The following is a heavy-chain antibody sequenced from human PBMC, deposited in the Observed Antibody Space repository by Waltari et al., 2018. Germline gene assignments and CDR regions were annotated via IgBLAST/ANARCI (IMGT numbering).Heavy chain of an antibody. Sequence: VQLLESGGGLVQPGGSLRLSCAVSGFTFNKYVMTWVRQAPGKGLEWVSSIRATGGTTYYADSGKGRFTISRDNSKTTVFLQRKSLGAEDTAMYYCARKNSSTWPAFDYWGQGLLVTVSS. J-gene: IGHJ4*02. CDR1: GFTFNKYV. D-gene: IGHD6-13*01. CDR3: ARKNSSTWPAFDY. V-gene: IGHV3-23*01. CDR2: IRATGGTT.